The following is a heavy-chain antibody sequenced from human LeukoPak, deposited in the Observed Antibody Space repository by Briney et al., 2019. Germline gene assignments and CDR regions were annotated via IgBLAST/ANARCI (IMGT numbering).Heavy chain of an antibody. CDR1: GFIFSQYS. Sequence: GRSLRLSCAASGFIFSQYSMNWVRQAPGKGLEWVSHIRSSSETFYADSVKGRFTISRDNARNSLYLQMNNLRGEDTAIYYCARDAGNSGYGCDLWGQGTLVTVSS. CDR3: ARDAGNSGYGCDL. D-gene: IGHD5-12*01. V-gene: IGHV3-48*01. CDR2: IRSSSET. J-gene: IGHJ5*02.